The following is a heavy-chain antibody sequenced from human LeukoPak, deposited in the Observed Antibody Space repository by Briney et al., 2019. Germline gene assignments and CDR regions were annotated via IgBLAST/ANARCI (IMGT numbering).Heavy chain of an antibody. CDR1: GFSFNTYS. D-gene: IGHD1-14*01. CDR3: AREPTRINLLTYGPWDAYDI. Sequence: GGSLRLSCAASGFSFNTYSMNWVRQAPGKGLAWISYISDSGDTIYSADSVKGRFTISRSNAENSLFLQMNSLRAEDTAMYYCAREPTRINLLTYGPWDAYDIWGQGTMVTVSS. V-gene: IGHV3-48*04. J-gene: IGHJ3*02. CDR2: ISDSGDTI.